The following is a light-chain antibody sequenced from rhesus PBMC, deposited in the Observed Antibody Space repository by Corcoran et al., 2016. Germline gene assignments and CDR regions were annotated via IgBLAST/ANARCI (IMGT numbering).Light chain of an antibody. J-gene: IGKJ4*01. CDR2: GAS. Sequence: EIVMTQSPATLSLSPGERATLSCRVSQSVGSKLAWYQQKPGQAPNLLIYGASDRATGIPDRFSGSGSGKEITLTISRLEPEDVGVYFCQQDHSWPLTFGGGTKVELK. V-gene: IGKV3-42*01. CDR1: QSVGSK. CDR3: QQDHSWPLT.